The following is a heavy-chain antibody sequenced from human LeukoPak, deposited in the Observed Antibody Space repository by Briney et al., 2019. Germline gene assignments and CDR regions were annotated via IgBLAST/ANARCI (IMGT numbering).Heavy chain of an antibody. CDR1: GGSISSGGYY. CDR3: ARVPTYDNWFDP. CDR2: IYYSGST. J-gene: IGHJ5*02. V-gene: IGHV4-31*03. D-gene: IGHD5-12*01. Sequence: PSETLSLTCTVSGGSISSGGYYWSWIRQHPGKGLEWIGYIYYSGSTYYNPSLKSRVTISVDTSKNQFSLKLSSVTAADTAVYYCARVPTYDNWFDPWGQGTLVTVSS.